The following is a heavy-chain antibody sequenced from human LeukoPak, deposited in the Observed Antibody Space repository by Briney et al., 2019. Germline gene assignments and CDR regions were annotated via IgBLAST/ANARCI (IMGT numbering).Heavy chain of an antibody. V-gene: IGHV3-66*01. CDR2: IYSGGST. J-gene: IGHJ6*02. D-gene: IGHD4-11*01. CDR1: GFNVSSNY. Sequence: GGSLRLSCAASGFNVSSNYMTWVRQAPGKGLEWVSVIYSGGSTYYADSVKGRVAISRDNSNNTVFLQMNIVRAEDTAVYYCARSYSNHLFGMDVWGQGTTVTVSS. CDR3: ARSYSNHLFGMDV.